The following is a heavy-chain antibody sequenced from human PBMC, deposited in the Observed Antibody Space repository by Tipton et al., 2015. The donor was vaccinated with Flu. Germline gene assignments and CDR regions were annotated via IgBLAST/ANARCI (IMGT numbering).Heavy chain of an antibody. V-gene: IGHV3-15*01. D-gene: IGHD1-26*01. CDR2: IKRISDGGTT. CDR3: TKGHQGGLSQIDY. J-gene: IGHJ4*02. Sequence: QLVQSGPEVKPGGSLRLSCVLSGFPFTDAWMTWVRQAPGKGLEWLGRIKRISDGGTTEYAAPVKGRFSISKEYSTNTLFLQLNSLRIEDTAVYYCTKGHQGGLSQIDYWGQGSLVTVSS. CDR1: GFPFTDAW.